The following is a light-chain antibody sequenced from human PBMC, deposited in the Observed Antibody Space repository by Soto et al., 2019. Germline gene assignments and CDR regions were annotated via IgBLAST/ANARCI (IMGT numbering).Light chain of an antibody. Sequence: EIVLTQSPGTLSLSPGERATLSCRASQSVSSSYLAWYQQKPGQAPRLLIYGASSRATGIPGRFSGSGFGTDVTLTISRLEPEDFAVYFCQQYGISAPITFGQVKRLEIK. V-gene: IGKV3-20*01. CDR2: GAS. CDR3: QQYGISAPIT. CDR1: QSVSSSY. J-gene: IGKJ5*01.